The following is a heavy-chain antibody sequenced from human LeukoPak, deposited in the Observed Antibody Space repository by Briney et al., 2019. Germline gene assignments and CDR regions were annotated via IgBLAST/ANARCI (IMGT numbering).Heavy chain of an antibody. V-gene: IGHV3-74*01. CDR3: ASSDWYAAFDI. Sequence: GGSLRLSCAASGFAFSNNWMRWVRQAPGKGLLWVSRINSDGSSTSYADSVKARFTISRDNAKNTLYLQMNSLRAEDTAVYYCASSDWYAAFDIWGQGTMVTVSS. CDR1: GFAFSNNW. CDR2: INSDGSST. D-gene: IGHD3-9*01. J-gene: IGHJ3*02.